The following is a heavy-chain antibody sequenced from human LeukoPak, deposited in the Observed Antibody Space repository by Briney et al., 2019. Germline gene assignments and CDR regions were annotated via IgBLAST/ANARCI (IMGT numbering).Heavy chain of an antibody. CDR1: GFTFGTYA. CDR3: AKDRVPDGRWNFDF. V-gene: IGHV3-23*01. J-gene: IGHJ4*02. D-gene: IGHD1-1*01. CDR2: ILASGSTT. Sequence: PGGSLRLXCAASGFTFGTYAMNWVRQAPGKGLEWVSGILASGSTTYYADSVKGRFTISRDNSKNTLYLQMNSLRAEDTAIYYCAKDRVPDGRWNFDFWGQGTLVTVSS.